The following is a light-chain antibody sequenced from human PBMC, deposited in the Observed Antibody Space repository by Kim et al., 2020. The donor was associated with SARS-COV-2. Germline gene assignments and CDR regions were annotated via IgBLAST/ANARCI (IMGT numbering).Light chain of an antibody. Sequence: QSVLTQPPSGSGAPGQRVTISCTGSSSNIGAGYDVHWYQHLPGTAPKLLIHGDSNRPSGVPDRFSGSKSGTSASLAITGLQAEDEADYYCQSYDSSLSGVVFGGGTQLTVL. CDR2: GDS. CDR1: SSNIGAGYD. J-gene: IGLJ2*01. V-gene: IGLV1-40*01. CDR3: QSYDSSLSGVV.